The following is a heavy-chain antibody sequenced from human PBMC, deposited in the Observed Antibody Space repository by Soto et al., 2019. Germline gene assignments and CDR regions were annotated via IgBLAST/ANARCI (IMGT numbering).Heavy chain of an antibody. Sequence: QVHMLLQSGAAVKKPGSSVKVSCKASGGTPSNSAISWVRQAPGKGLEWMGGIIPVFGLAKYAQNFQGRGTLPADESTNTAYMELSRLRPEDTAVYYCAGGRIVVVGSRAYYGMDVWGQGTTVTVSS. CDR1: GGTPSNSA. CDR2: IIPVFGLA. J-gene: IGHJ6*02. CDR3: AGGRIVVVGSRAYYGMDV. V-gene: IGHV1-69*01. D-gene: IGHD3-22*01.